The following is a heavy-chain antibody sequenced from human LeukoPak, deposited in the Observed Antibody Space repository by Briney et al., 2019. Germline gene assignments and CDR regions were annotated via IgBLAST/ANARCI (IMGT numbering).Heavy chain of an antibody. Sequence: GASVKVSCKASGYTFTSYYMHWVRQAPGQGLEWMGGIIPIFGTANYAQKFRGRVTITADESTSTAYMELSSLRSEDTAVYYCASRYDSSGYGPKNYYYYYGMDVWGQGTTVTVSS. CDR1: GYTFTSYY. J-gene: IGHJ6*02. CDR3: ASRYDSSGYGPKNYYYYYGMDV. V-gene: IGHV1-69*13. CDR2: IIPIFGTA. D-gene: IGHD3-22*01.